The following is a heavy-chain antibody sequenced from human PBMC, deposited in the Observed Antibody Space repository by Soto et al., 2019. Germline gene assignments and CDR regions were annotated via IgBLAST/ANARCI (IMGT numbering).Heavy chain of an antibody. Sequence: EVQLVQSGAEVKEPGESLKISCKGSGYTFTSYWIGWVRQLPGKGLEWMGIIYAGDSETRYSPSFQGQVTISADKSISTVYLQWSSLKASHTAMYYCARRQVWYGELLHAFHIWGQGFMVTVSS. CDR3: ARRQVWYGELLHAFHI. CDR1: GYTFTSYW. D-gene: IGHD3-10*01. J-gene: IGHJ3*02. V-gene: IGHV5-51*03. CDR2: IYAGDSET.